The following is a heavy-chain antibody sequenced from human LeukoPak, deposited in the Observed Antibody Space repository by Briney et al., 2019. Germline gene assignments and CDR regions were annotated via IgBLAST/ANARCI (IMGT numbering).Heavy chain of an antibody. J-gene: IGHJ6*03. CDR1: GFTFSSYA. Sequence: PGGSLRLSCAASGFTFSSYAMHWVRQAPGKGLEWVAVISYDGSNKYYADSVKGRFTISRDNSKNTLYLQMNSLRAEDTAVYYCARDGDIVVVPAARGPYYYYYMDVWGKGTTVTVSS. CDR3: ARDGDIVVVPAARGPYYYYYMDV. CDR2: ISYDGSNK. D-gene: IGHD2-2*01. V-gene: IGHV3-30-3*01.